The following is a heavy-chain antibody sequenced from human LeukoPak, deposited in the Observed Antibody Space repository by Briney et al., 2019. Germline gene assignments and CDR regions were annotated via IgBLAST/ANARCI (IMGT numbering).Heavy chain of an antibody. D-gene: IGHD3-22*01. V-gene: IGHV3-30*02. J-gene: IGHJ4*02. CDR3: ARTYYYDSSGYYSYFDY. Sequence: GGSLRLSCAASGFTFNSYSMNWVRQAPGKGLEWVAFIRYDGSNKYYADSVKGRFTISRDNSKNTLYLQMNSLRAEDTAVYYCARTYYYDSSGYYSYFDYWGQGTLVTVSS. CDR1: GFTFNSYS. CDR2: IRYDGSNK.